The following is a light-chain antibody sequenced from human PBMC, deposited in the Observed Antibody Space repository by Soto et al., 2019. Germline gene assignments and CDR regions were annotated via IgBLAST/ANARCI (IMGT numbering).Light chain of an antibody. CDR2: LNSDGSH. Sequence: QSVLTQSPSASASLGASVKLTCTLSRGHRNYAIAWHQQQPEKGPRYLMKLNSDGSHSRGDGIPDRFSGSRSGAERYLTISSLQSEDEADYYCQTWGTGIQVFGGGTKVTVL. J-gene: IGLJ2*01. CDR3: QTWGTGIQV. CDR1: RGHRNYA. V-gene: IGLV4-69*01.